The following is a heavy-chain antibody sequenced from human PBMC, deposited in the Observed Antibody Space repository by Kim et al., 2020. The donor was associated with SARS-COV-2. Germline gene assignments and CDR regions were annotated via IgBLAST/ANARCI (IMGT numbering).Heavy chain of an antibody. Sequence: GGSLRLSCVASGFAFSTHWMMWVRQAPGKGLEWVANINRGGSPKNYVASVKGRFTISRDDVKNSLYLEMNSLRSEDTAIYYCVRGPTYGVRADHFDFGGPGILVTVSS. CDR3: VRGPTYGVRADHFDF. D-gene: IGHD2-8*01. J-gene: IGHJ4*02. CDR1: GFAFSTHW. V-gene: IGHV3-7*03. CDR2: INRGGSPK.